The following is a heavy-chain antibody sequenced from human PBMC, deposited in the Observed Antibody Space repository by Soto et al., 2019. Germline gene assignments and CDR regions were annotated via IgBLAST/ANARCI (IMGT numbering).Heavy chain of an antibody. J-gene: IGHJ4*02. V-gene: IGHV1-69*13. D-gene: IGHD5-12*01. CDR3: ARLAEMATISLKPTDY. CDR2: IIPMFGTA. CDR1: GGTFSSYA. Sequence: SVKVSCKASGGTFSSYAISWVRQAPGQGLEWMGGIIPMFGTANYAQKFQGRVTITADESTSTAYMELSSLRSGDTAVYYCARLAEMATISLKPTDYWGQGTLVTVSS.